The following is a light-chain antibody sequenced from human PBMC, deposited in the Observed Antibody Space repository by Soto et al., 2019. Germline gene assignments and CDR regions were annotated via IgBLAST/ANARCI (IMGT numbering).Light chain of an antibody. J-gene: IGKJ5*01. CDR3: QQADSFPIT. Sequence: DIQMTQSPSSVSASVGDRVTITCRASQGISNWLAWYQQKPGKAPKLLIYAASTLQSGVPSRFSGSGSGTDFTLTSSSLQPEDFATYYCQQADSFPITFGQGTRLEIK. V-gene: IGKV1D-12*01. CDR2: AAS. CDR1: QGISNW.